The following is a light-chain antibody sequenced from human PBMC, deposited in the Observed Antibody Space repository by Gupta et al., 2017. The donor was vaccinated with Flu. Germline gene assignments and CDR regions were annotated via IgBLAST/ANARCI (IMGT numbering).Light chain of an antibody. CDR2: GAV. J-gene: IGKJ1*01. Sequence: PASLSASVGDRVAITCRASHWISSSLNGFQQKPGKSPILLIYGAVTLQSGVPSRFSGSVSGTDVTLTISSLEPEDFATYYCRQSHSTPWTFGQGTEVKI. V-gene: IGKV1-39*01. CDR3: RQSHSTPWT. CDR1: HWISSS.